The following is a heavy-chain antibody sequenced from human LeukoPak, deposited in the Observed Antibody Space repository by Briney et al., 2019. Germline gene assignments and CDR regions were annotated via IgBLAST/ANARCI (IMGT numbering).Heavy chain of an antibody. Sequence: SQTLSLTCAISGDSVSSNSAAWNWIRQSPSRGLEWLGRTYYRSKWYNDYAVSVKSRITINPDTSKHQFSLQLNSVTPEDTAVYYCAREKYYYDSSGYYFLAPDAFDIWGQGTMVTVSS. CDR2: TYYRSKWYN. V-gene: IGHV6-1*01. D-gene: IGHD3-22*01. J-gene: IGHJ3*02. CDR1: GDSVSSNSAA. CDR3: AREKYYYDSSGYYFLAPDAFDI.